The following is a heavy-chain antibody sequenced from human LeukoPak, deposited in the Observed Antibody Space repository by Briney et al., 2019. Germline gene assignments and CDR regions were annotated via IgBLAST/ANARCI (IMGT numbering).Heavy chain of an antibody. CDR3: AAVPGYGDYVPRHNYYYYYGMDV. CDR2: IHTSGNT. D-gene: IGHD4-17*01. V-gene: IGHV4-4*07. Sequence: PSETLSLTCTVSGGSISSYYWSWIRQLAGKGLEYIGRIHTSGNTNYNPSLKSRISMSVDTSKNQFSLNLSSVTAADTAVYYCAAVPGYGDYVPRHNYYYYYGMDVWGQGTTVTVSS. J-gene: IGHJ6*02. CDR1: GGSISSYY.